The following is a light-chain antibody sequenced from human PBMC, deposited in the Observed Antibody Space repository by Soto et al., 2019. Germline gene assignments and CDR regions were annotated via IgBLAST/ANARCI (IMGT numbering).Light chain of an antibody. CDR3: QQYGSSPFT. CDR1: QSISSSF. CDR2: GVS. J-gene: IGKJ3*01. V-gene: IGKV3-20*01. Sequence: EIVLTQSPGTLSLSPGERATLSCRASQSISSSFLAWYQQRPGQAPRLLIHGVSSKAAGIPDRFSGSGSGTDFTLTINRLEPEDVALYFCQQYGSSPFTFGPGTQLEIK.